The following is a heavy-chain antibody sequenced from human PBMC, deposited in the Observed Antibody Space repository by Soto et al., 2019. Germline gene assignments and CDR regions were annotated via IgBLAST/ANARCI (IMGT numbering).Heavy chain of an antibody. D-gene: IGHD6-13*01. J-gene: IGHJ4*02. CDR3: VRSGAAAVYY. Sequence: SETLSLTCTVSGASIINYYWAWIRQSPGGGLESIGYVSNTATTTYNPSLKNRVTISVDASKSQFYLKLRSVTAADTAVYYCVRSGAAAVYYWGQGTQVTVSS. CDR1: GASIINYY. V-gene: IGHV4-59*01. CDR2: VSNTATT.